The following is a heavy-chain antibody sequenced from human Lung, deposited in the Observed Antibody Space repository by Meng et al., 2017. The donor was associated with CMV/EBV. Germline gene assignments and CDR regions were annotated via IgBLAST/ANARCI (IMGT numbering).Heavy chain of an antibody. CDR1: GYMFNIYW. CDR3: ARQHWRCGHGPYYFDY. D-gene: IGHD1-1*01. CDR2: IYRGDSDV. V-gene: IGHV5-51*01. Sequence: ESXKISXRSSGYMFNIYWIGWVRQNPGKGLEWICIIYRGDSDVMYGPSVQGQFTISADKSTNPPYLQRNGLRASDTAMYYCARQHWRCGHGPYYFDYWGQGXLVTVSS. J-gene: IGHJ4*02.